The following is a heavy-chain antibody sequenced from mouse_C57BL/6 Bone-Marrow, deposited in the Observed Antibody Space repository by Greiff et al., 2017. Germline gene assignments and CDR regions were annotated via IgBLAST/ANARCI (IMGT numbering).Heavy chain of an antibody. CDR1: GFSLTSYG. Sequence: VQLVESGPGLVQPSQSLSITCTVSGFSLTSYGVHWVRQSPGKGLEWLGVIWSGGSTDYNAAFISRLSISKDNSKCQVFFKMNSLQADDKAIYYCARTYDYDDEGLFGYWGQGTTLTVSS. J-gene: IGHJ2*01. CDR2: IWSGGST. D-gene: IGHD2-4*01. V-gene: IGHV2-2*01. CDR3: ARTYDYDDEGLFGY.